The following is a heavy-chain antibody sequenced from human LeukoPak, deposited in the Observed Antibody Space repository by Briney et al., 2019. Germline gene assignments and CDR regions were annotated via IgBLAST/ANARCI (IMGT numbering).Heavy chain of an antibody. Sequence: GGSLRLSCAASGFTFSSYSMNWVRQAPGKGLEWVSSISSSSSYIYYADSVKGRFTISRDNAKNSLYLQMNSLRAEDTAVYYCASADYGGNSGRYFQHWGQGTLVTVSS. CDR1: GFTFSSYS. J-gene: IGHJ1*01. CDR2: ISSSSSYI. D-gene: IGHD4-23*01. V-gene: IGHV3-21*01. CDR3: ASADYGGNSGRYFQH.